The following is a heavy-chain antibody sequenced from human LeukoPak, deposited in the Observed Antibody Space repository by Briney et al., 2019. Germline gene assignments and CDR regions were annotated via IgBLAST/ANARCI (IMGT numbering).Heavy chain of an antibody. CDR3: ARGEGGIVVVPAAIGRIYYFDY. Sequence: SETLSLTCAVYGGSFSGYYWSWIRQPPGKGLEWIGEINRSGSTNYNPSLKSRVTISVDTSKNQFSLKLSSVTAADTAVYYCARGEGGIVVVPAAIGRIYYFDYWGQGTLVTVSS. CDR2: INRSGST. J-gene: IGHJ4*02. D-gene: IGHD2-2*01. V-gene: IGHV4-34*01. CDR1: GGSFSGYY.